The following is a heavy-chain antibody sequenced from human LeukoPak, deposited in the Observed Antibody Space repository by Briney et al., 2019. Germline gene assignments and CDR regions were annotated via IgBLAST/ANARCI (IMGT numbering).Heavy chain of an antibody. CDR3: ATTLNTGFFQS. J-gene: IGHJ5*02. CDR1: GFTFSTYA. D-gene: IGHD5-18*01. CDR2: VSGSGGDT. V-gene: IGHV3-23*01. Sequence: GGSLRLSCAASGFTFSTYAMHRVRQAPGKGLEWVSAVSGSGGDTYYADSVTGRFTISRDNSKNTLYVLLNSLGAEDTAVYYCATTLNTGFFQSWGRGTLVTVSS.